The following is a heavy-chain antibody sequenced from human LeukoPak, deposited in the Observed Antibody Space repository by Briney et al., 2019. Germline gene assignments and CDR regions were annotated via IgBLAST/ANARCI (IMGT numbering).Heavy chain of an antibody. V-gene: IGHV4-59*01. D-gene: IGHD2-8*01. CDR1: GGSISSYY. CDR3: VRAGKRVYAAFDY. CDR2: IYYSGST. J-gene: IGHJ4*02. Sequence: SETLSLTCTVSGGSISSYYWSWIRQPPGKGLEWIGFIYYSGSTNYNPSLKSRVTISVDTSKNQFSLKLSSVTAADTAVYYCVRAGKRVYAAFDYWGQGTLVTVSS.